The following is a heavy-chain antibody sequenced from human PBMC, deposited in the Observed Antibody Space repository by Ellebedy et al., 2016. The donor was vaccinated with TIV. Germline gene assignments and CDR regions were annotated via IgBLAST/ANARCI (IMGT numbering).Heavy chain of an antibody. CDR2: IWYDGNNK. D-gene: IGHD6-19*01. CDR3: AKDRGGGAVAPHSH. J-gene: IGHJ4*02. V-gene: IGHV3-33*03. Sequence: PGGSLRLSCVASDFAFSSFGMHWVRQTPGKGLEWVAAIWYDGNNKYYADSVKGRFSISRDNSKNTLYLQMTTLRATDTAVYYCAKDRGGGAVAPHSHWGQGTLVTVSS. CDR1: DFAFSSFG.